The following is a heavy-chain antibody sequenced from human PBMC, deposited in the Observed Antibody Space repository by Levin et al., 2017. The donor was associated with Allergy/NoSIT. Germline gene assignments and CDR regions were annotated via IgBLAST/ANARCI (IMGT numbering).Heavy chain of an antibody. J-gene: IGHJ4*02. CDR2: IKQDGSEQ. CDR1: GFTLSNYW. D-gene: IGHD1-26*01. CDR3: ARDAYGSSSLDC. Sequence: PGGSLRLSCAASGFTLSNYWMSWVRQAPGKGLEWVANIKQDGSEQYYVDSVKGRFTISRDNAKNSLYLQMNSLRADDTALYYCARDAYGSSSLDCWGQGTLVTVSS. V-gene: IGHV3-7*01.